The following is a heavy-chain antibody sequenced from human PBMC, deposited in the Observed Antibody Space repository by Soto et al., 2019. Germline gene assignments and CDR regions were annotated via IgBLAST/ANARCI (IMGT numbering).Heavy chain of an antibody. V-gene: IGHV3-9*01. CDR1: GFTFDDYA. CDR3: ARGGGYYVTRGYNRDDFDM. D-gene: IGHD1-20*01. Sequence: SLRLSCAASGFTFDDYAMHWVRQAPGKGLEWVSGIRWNSGSIGYADSVKGRFTISRENAKDSLHLQMNSLRAEDTAVYYCARGGGYYVTRGYNRDDFDMWGQGTMVIAS. J-gene: IGHJ3*02. CDR2: IRWNSGSI.